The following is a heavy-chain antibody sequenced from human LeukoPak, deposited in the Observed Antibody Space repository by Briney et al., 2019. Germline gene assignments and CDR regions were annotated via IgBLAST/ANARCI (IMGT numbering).Heavy chain of an antibody. Sequence: GGSLRLSCAASGFTVNDYYMSWIRQAPGKGLEWVSDIGSSDNIISYANSVKGRFAISRDFAKNSLYLQMNSLRADDTAVYYCAREAVAGAFDSWGQGTLVTISS. CDR2: IGSSDNII. D-gene: IGHD6-19*01. CDR1: GFTVNDYY. J-gene: IGHJ4*02. CDR3: AREAVAGAFDS. V-gene: IGHV3-11*01.